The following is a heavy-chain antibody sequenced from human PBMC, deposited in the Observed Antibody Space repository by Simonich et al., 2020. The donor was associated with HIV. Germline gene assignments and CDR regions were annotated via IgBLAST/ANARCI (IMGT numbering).Heavy chain of an antibody. CDR1: GGSFNTYY. J-gene: IGHJ3*02. V-gene: IGHV4-34*01. D-gene: IGHD6-13*01. CDR3: ARGRYSSSSHDVFDS. CDR2: INHNEST. Sequence: QVQLQQWGAGLLKPSETLSLSCAVYGGSFNTYYWSWIRQPPGKGLECIGEINHNESTNYNPSLKSRVTISVDTSKNQFSLKLSSVTAADTAVYYCARGRYSSSSHDVFDSWGQGTMVTVSS.